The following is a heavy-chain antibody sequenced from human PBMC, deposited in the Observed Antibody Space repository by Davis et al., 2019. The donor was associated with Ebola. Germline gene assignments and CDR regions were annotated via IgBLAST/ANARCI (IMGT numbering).Heavy chain of an antibody. V-gene: IGHV4-31*03. CDR2: IYYSGST. Sequence: MPSETLSLTCTVSGGSISSGGYYWSWIRQHPGKGLEWIGYIYYSGSTYYNPSLKSRVTISVDTSKNQFSLKLSSVTAADTAVYYCARVVNSYDHAFDIWGQGTMVTVSS. CDR1: GGSISSGGYY. CDR3: ARVVNSYDHAFDI. J-gene: IGHJ3*02. D-gene: IGHD5-18*01.